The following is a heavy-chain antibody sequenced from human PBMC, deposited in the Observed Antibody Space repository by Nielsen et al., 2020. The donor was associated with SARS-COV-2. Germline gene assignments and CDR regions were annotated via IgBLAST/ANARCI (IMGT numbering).Heavy chain of an antibody. D-gene: IGHD3-22*01. Sequence: ASVKVSCKTSGYTFGDYYIHWMRQAPGQGIEWLGMINPSDDSTVYAKKFEYRLTMTRDASTSTVYMHLSSLIFEDSAMYYCARVKGVTMIGYFHHWGQGTLVTVSS. J-gene: IGHJ1*01. CDR2: INPSDDST. V-gene: IGHV1-46*01. CDR1: GYTFGDYY. CDR3: ARVKGVTMIGYFHH.